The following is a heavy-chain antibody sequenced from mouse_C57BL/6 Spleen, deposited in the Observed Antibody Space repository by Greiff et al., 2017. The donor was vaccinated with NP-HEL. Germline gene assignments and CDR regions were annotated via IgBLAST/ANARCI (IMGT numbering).Heavy chain of an antibody. CDR1: GYAFSSYW. J-gene: IGHJ1*03. V-gene: IGHV1-80*01. Sequence: QVQLQQSGAELVKPGASVKISCKASGYAFSSYWMNWVKQRPGKGLEWIGQIYPGDGDTNYNGKFKGKATLTADKSSSTAYMQLSSLTSEDSAVYFCARFEGRDYDINFGVWGTGTTVTVSS. D-gene: IGHD2-4*01. CDR3: ARFEGRDYDINFGV. CDR2: IYPGDGDT.